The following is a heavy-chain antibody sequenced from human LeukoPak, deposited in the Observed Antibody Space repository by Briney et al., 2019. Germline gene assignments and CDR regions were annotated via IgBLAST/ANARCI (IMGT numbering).Heavy chain of an antibody. D-gene: IGHD3-10*01. CDR3: ARDRGYYGSGSYTRYFDL. CDR1: GGSISSDY. V-gene: IGHV4-4*07. J-gene: IGHJ2*01. CDR2: IYTSGST. Sequence: PSETLSLTCTVSGGSISSDYWSWIRQPAGKGLEWIGRIYTSGSTNYNPSLKSRVTMSVDTSKNQFSLKLSSVTAADTAVYYCARDRGYYGSGSYTRYFDLWGRGTLVTVSS.